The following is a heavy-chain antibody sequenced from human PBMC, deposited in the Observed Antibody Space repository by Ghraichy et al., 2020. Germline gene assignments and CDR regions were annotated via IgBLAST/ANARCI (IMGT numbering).Heavy chain of an antibody. V-gene: IGHV4-39*01. D-gene: IGHD1-26*01. Sequence: SETLSLTCSVSGGSFSSRSHYWGWIRQPPGKGLEWIGSINYSGRTHYNPSLKSRVTMSVDTSKNQMSLKLSSVTAADTANYYCARTPGMGRGDAFDIWGQGTMVTVSS. J-gene: IGHJ3*02. CDR3: ARTPGMGRGDAFDI. CDR1: GGSFSSRSHY. CDR2: INYSGRT.